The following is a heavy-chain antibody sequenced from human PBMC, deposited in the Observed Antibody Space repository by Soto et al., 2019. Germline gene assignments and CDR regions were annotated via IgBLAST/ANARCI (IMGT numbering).Heavy chain of an antibody. CDR3: ARDKSLAVAGTYVFV. CDR1: GFTFSSYA. J-gene: IGHJ4*02. D-gene: IGHD6-19*01. CDR2: ISYDGSNK. V-gene: IGHV3-30-3*01. Sequence: PGGSLRLSCAASGFTFSSYAMHWVRQAPGKGLEWVAVISYDGSNKYYADSVKGRFTISRDNSKNTLYLQMNSLRAEDTAVYYCARDKSLAVAGTYVFVWGQGTLVTVSS.